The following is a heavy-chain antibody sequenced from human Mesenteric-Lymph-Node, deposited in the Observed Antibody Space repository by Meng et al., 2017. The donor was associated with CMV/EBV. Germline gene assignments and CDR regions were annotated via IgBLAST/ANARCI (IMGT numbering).Heavy chain of an antibody. CDR2: IPYDGSNE. J-gene: IGHJ6*02. V-gene: IGHV3-30*02. D-gene: IGHD4-23*01. CDR3: AKDALGGNSPYGMDV. CDR1: GFTFSAYG. Sequence: GESLKISCAASGFTFSAYGMHWVRQAPGKGLKWVAFIPYDGSNEHYADSVKGRFTISRDNSKSTVYLQMNSLRAEDTAVYYCAKDALGGNSPYGMDVWGQGTTVTVSS.